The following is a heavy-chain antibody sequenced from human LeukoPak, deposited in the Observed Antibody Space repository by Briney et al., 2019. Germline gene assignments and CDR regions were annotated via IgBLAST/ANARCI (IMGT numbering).Heavy chain of an antibody. CDR2: IIPIFGTA. J-gene: IGHJ6*03. Sequence: SVKVSCKASGGTFSSYAISWVRQAPGQGLEWMGGIIPIFGTANYAQKFQGRVTITADESTSTAYMELSSLRSEDTAVYYCARGGSGWSYYYYMDVWGKGTTVTVSS. V-gene: IGHV1-69*01. CDR1: GGTFSSYA. CDR3: ARGGSGWSYYYYMDV. D-gene: IGHD6-19*01.